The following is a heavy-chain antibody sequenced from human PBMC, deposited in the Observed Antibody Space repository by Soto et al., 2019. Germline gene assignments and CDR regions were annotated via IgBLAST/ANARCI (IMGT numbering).Heavy chain of an antibody. J-gene: IGHJ5*01. V-gene: IGHV3-30-3*01. CDR2: ISYDGSNK. CDR3: ARDSVKYCSSTSCYVSWF. CDR1: GFTFSSYA. D-gene: IGHD2-2*01. Sequence: PGGSLRLSCAASGFTFSSYAMHWVRQAPGKGLEWVAVISYDGSNKYYADSVKGRFTISRDNSKNTLYLQMNSLRAEDTAVYYCARDSVKYCSSTSCYVSWF.